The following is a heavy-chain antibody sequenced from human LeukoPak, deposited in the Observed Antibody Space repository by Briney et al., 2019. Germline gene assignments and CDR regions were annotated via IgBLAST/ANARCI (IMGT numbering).Heavy chain of an antibody. CDR3: ARAGRDGDYYFDY. V-gene: IGHV1-2*02. CDR1: GYTFTGYY. J-gene: IGHJ4*02. Sequence: ASVKVSCKASGYTFTGYYMHWVRQAPGQGLEWMGWINLNSGGTNYAQKFQGRVTMTRDTSISTAYMELSRLRSDDTAVYYCARAGRDGDYYFDYWGQGTLVTVSS. D-gene: IGHD4-17*01. CDR2: INLNSGGT.